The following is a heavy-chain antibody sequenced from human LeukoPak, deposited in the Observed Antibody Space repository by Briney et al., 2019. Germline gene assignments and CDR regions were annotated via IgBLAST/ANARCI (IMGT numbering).Heavy chain of an antibody. CDR3: ARGVAVADQYYFDY. D-gene: IGHD6-19*01. V-gene: IGHV4-38-2*02. Sequence: SETLSLTCTVSGYSISSGYFWGWIRQPPGKGLEWIGRIYHGGSTYYNPSLESRVTMSEDTSKNQFSLKLSSVTAADTAVYYCARGVAVADQYYFDYWGQGTLVTVSS. CDR1: GYSISSGYF. J-gene: IGHJ4*02. CDR2: IYHGGST.